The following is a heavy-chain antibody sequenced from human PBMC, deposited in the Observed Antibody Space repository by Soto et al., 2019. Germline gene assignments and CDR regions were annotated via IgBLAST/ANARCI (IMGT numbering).Heavy chain of an antibody. D-gene: IGHD6-13*01. J-gene: IGHJ4*02. Sequence: SETLSVTSTVSGGSISSGGYCWSWIRQHPGKGLEWIGYIYYSGSTYYNPSLKSRVTISVDTSKNQFSLKLSSVTAADTAVYYCARSLGVAAAGPFEYWGQGTLVTGSS. CDR2: IYYSGST. CDR3: ARSLGVAAAGPFEY. V-gene: IGHV4-31*03. CDR1: GGSISSGGYC.